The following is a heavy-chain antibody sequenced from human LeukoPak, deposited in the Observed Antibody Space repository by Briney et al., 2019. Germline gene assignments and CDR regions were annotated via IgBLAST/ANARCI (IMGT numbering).Heavy chain of an antibody. D-gene: IGHD3-22*01. CDR1: GGSVSDYY. CDR3: AREQWAYRSYYASSGYHDY. J-gene: IGHJ4*02. V-gene: IGHV4-4*07. Sequence: SETLSLTCTISGGSVSDYYWSWIRQSPGKGLEWIGRIYTSGSTNYSPSLKSRVTISVDTSRNQFSLNLTSVTAADTAMYYCAREQWAYRSYYASSGYHDYWGQGTLVTVSS. CDR2: IYTSGST.